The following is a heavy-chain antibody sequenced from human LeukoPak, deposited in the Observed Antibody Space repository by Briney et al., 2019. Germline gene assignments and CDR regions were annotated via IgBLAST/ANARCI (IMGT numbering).Heavy chain of an antibody. J-gene: IGHJ5*02. V-gene: IGHV3-33*01. Sequence: PGRSLRLSCAASGYTFSRHGIHWVRQAPGKGLEWVAGVWYDGRNRDYADSVKGRFSISKDNSNNMVFLQMDRLRAEDTAVYYCARLWGGNGYSGGSLNLWGQGTLVTVSS. CDR3: ARLWGGNGYSGGSLNL. D-gene: IGHD3-16*01. CDR2: VWYDGRNR. CDR1: GYTFSRHG.